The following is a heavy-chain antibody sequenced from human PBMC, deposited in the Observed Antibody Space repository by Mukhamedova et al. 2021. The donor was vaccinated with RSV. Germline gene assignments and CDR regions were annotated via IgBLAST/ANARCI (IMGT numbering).Heavy chain of an antibody. J-gene: IGHJ4*02. CDR2: ISGDGDIT. CDR3: AKDSGFLINYLDN. V-gene: IGHV3-23*01. Sequence: WGRQAPGKGLEWVSGISGDGDITYYADSVKGRFTVSRDNSRNTLFMQVNSLRAEDTAVYYCAKDSGFLINYLDNWGQGTLVTVSS. D-gene: IGHD2/OR15-2a*01.